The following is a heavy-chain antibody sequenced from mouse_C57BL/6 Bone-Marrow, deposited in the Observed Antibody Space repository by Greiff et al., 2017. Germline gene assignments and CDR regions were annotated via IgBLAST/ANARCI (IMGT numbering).Heavy chain of an antibody. CDR2: IDPSDSYT. CDR3: ARRGWDVLDY. CDR1: GYTFTSSW. D-gene: IGHD4-1*01. J-gene: IGHJ2*01. Sequence: QVQLQQPGAELVMPGASVKLSCKASGYTFTSSWMHWVKQRPGQGLEWIGEIDPSDSYTNYNQKFKGKSTLTVDKSSSTAYMQLSSLTSEDSAVYYCARRGWDVLDYWGQGTTLTVSS. V-gene: IGHV1-69*01.